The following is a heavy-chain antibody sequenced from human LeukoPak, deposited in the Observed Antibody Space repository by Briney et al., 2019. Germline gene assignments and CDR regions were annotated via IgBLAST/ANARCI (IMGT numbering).Heavy chain of an antibody. Sequence: GGSLRLSCAASGFTFTDYWMTWVRQVPGKGLEWVANIHKAGTESYYVDSVKGRFAISRDNAKNSLYLQLSSLRVDDTAVYYCARVGTWELQRVFDYWGQGTLVTVSS. CDR3: ARVGTWELQRVFDY. J-gene: IGHJ4*02. CDR1: GFTFTDYW. CDR2: IHKAGTES. V-gene: IGHV3-7*01. D-gene: IGHD1-26*01.